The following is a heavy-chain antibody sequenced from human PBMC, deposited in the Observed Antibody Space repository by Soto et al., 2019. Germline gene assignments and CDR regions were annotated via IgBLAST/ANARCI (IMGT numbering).Heavy chain of an antibody. CDR2: IIPIFGTA. V-gene: IGHV1-69*13. D-gene: IGHD3-9*01. CDR3: ARDELGRFYDIESDYYYYGMDV. CDR1: GGTFSSYA. J-gene: IGHJ6*02. Sequence: SVKVSCKASGGTFSSYAISWVRQAPGQGLEWMGGIIPIFGTANYAQKFQGRVTITADESTSTAYMELSSLRSEDTAVYYCARDELGRFYDIESDYYYYGMDVWGQGTTVTVSS.